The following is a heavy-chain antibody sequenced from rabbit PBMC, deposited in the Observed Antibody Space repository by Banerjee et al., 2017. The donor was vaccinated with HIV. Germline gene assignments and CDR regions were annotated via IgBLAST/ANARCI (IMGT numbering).Heavy chain of an antibody. D-gene: IGHD2-1*01. CDR2: IGAGISGST. V-gene: IGHV1S40*01. J-gene: IGHJ4*01. CDR3: ARYSGMNGDYESFKL. CDR1: GFSFISSYW. Sequence: QSLEESGGDLVKPGASLTLTCTACGFSFISSYWVCWVRQAPGKGLEWIACIGAGISGSTYYASWAKGRFTISKTSSTTVTLQMTSLTAADTATYFCARYSGMNGDYESFKLRGPGTLVTVS.